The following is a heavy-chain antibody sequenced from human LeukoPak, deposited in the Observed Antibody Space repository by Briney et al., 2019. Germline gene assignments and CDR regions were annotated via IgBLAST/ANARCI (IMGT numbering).Heavy chain of an antibody. CDR1: GFTFSSYA. D-gene: IGHD5-18*01. V-gene: IGHV3-30*03. CDR3: ARAVDTTMLSIDS. J-gene: IGHJ4*02. CDR2: ISYDGSNK. Sequence: GGSLRLSCAASGFTFSSYAIHWVRQALGKGLEWVAVISYDGSNKYYADSVKGRFTISRDNSKNTLYLQMNSLRAEDTAVYYCARAVDTTMLSIDSWGQGSLVTVSS.